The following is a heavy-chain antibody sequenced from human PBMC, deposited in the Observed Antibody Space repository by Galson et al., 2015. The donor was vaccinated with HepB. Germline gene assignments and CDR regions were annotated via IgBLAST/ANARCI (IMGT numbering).Heavy chain of an antibody. V-gene: IGHV1-69*10. J-gene: IGHJ6*02. Sequence: SVKVSCKASGGTFSSYATSWVRQAPGQGLEWMGGIIPILGIANYAQKFQGRVTITADKSTSTAYMELSSLRSEDTAVYCCADGAVAKHNYYYGMDVWGQGITVTVSS. CDR1: GGTFSSYA. D-gene: IGHD6-19*01. CDR2: IIPILGIA. CDR3: ADGAVAKHNYYYGMDV.